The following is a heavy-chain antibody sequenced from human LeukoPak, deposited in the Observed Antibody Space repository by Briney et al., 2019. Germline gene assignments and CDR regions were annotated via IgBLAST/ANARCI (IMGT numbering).Heavy chain of an antibody. Sequence: GGSLRLSCAASGFTFSSYGMHWVRQAPGKGLEWVAVIWYDGSNKYYADSVKGRFTISRDNSKNTLYLQKNSLRAEDTAVYYCARDPDYYDSSALEDYWGQGTLVTVSS. V-gene: IGHV3-33*01. J-gene: IGHJ4*02. CDR2: IWYDGSNK. CDR3: ARDPDYYDSSALEDY. D-gene: IGHD3-22*01. CDR1: GFTFSSYG.